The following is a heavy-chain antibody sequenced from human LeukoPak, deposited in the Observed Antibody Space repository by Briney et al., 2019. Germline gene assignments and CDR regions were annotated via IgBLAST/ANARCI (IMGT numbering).Heavy chain of an antibody. CDR3: ASHGDSYYVFSY. Sequence: QAGGSLRLSCAASGFTLSSYAMHWVRQAPGKGLEWVAVISYDGSNKYYADSVKGRFTISRDNSKNTLYLQMNSLRAEDTAVYYCASHGDSYYVFSYWGQGTLLTVSS. V-gene: IGHV3-30*04. D-gene: IGHD3-22*01. J-gene: IGHJ4*02. CDR2: ISYDGSNK. CDR1: GFTLSSYA.